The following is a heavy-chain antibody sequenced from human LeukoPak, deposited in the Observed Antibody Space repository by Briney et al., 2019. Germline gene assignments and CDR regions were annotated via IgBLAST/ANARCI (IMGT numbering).Heavy chain of an antibody. Sequence: GGSLRLSCAASGFSFDEYGMSWVRQAPGKGLEWVSGIKWDGGSIGYGDSVKGRFTISRDNAKNSLYLQMNSLRAEDTALYHCVRYYCDRSGFPFFDYWGQGTLVTVPS. CDR1: GFSFDEYG. CDR2: IKWDGGSI. CDR3: VRYYCDRSGFPFFDY. D-gene: IGHD3-22*01. J-gene: IGHJ4*02. V-gene: IGHV3-20*01.